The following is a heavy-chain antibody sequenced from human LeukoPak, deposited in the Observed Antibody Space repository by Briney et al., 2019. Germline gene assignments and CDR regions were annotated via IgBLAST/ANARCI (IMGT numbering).Heavy chain of an antibody. Sequence: PGGSLRLSCAASGFTFSSYEMNWVRQAPGKGLEWISYISSSGSTIYYADSVKGRFTISRDNAKNSLYLQIDSLRAEDTAVYYCARIYSSSSSRGAFDIWGQGTMVTVSS. V-gene: IGHV3-48*03. CDR2: ISSSGSTI. D-gene: IGHD6-6*01. CDR1: GFTFSSYE. J-gene: IGHJ3*02. CDR3: ARIYSSSSSRGAFDI.